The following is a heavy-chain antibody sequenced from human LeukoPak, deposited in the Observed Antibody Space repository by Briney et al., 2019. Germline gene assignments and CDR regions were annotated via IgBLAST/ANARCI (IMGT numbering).Heavy chain of an antibody. CDR1: VYTFTNFY. CDR3: ARRPINCIIANCYVDY. Sequence: ASVKVSCKASVYTFTNFYIHWVRQAPGQGLEWMGWMNPNSGDPSYAREFQDRVTMTRDTSLNTAYMELSRLRSDDTAVYFCARRPINCIIANCYVDYWGQGTLVTVSS. D-gene: IGHD3-3*02. J-gene: IGHJ4*02. V-gene: IGHV1-2*02. CDR2: MNPNSGDP.